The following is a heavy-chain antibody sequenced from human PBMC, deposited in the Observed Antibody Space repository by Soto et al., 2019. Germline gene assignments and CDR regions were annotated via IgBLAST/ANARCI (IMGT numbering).Heavy chain of an antibody. CDR1: GFSLTTTGVG. CDR2: IYWDDDR. D-gene: IGHD3-16*02. V-gene: IGHV2-5*02. CDR3: AHIIITYGGVIGDDAFDI. Sequence: QITLKESGPTLVRPTQTLTLTCTFSGFSLTTTGVGVGWIRQPPGEALDWLAVIYWDDDRRYSPSLRSRLTITKDTSKNQVVITMTNMDPVDTATYYCAHIIITYGGVIGDDAFDIWGQGTLVTVSS. J-gene: IGHJ3*02.